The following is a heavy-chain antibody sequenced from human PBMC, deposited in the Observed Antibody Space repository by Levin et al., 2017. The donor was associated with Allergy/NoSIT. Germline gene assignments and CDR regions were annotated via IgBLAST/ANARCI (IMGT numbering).Heavy chain of an antibody. Sequence: SETLSLTCAVYGGSFSGYYWSWIRQPPGKGLEWIGEINHSGSTNYNPSLKSRVTISVDTSKNQFSLKLSSVTAADTAVYYCARGLYDILTGYYEGRFDPWGQGTLVTVSS. J-gene: IGHJ5*02. D-gene: IGHD3-9*01. V-gene: IGHV4-34*01. CDR1: GGSFSGYY. CDR2: INHSGST. CDR3: ARGLYDILTGYYEGRFDP.